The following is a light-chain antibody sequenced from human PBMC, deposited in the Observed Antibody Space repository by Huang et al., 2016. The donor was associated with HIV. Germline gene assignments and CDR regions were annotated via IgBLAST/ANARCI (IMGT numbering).Light chain of an antibody. J-gene: IGKJ1*01. CDR2: DAS. CDR3: QQYDNFPPT. V-gene: IGKV1-33*01. Sequence: DIQMTQSPSSLSASVGDRVTITCQASQDISNYLNWYQQKPGKAPKLLIYDASSVETGVPSRFSGSGSGTDFTFSISSLQPEDIATYYCQQYDNFPPTFGQGTKVEIK. CDR1: QDISNY.